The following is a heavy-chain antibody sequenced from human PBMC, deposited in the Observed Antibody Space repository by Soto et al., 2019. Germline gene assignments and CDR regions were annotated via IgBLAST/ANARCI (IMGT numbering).Heavy chain of an antibody. CDR3: AKTGTTLYPYYYMDV. Sequence: GGSLRLSCAASGFTFNSYAMSWVRQAPGKGLEWVSAIIGGGGSTYYADAVKGRFTISRDNSKNTLHLQMNSLRAEDTAVYYCAKTGTTLYPYYYMDVWGKGTTVTVSS. D-gene: IGHD1-1*01. CDR1: GFTFNSYA. J-gene: IGHJ6*03. V-gene: IGHV3-23*01. CDR2: IIGGGGST.